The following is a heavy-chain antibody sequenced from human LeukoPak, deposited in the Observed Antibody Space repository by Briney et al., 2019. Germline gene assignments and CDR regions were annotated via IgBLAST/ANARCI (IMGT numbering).Heavy chain of an antibody. CDR3: AKEPSYYYGMDV. V-gene: IGHV3-7*01. Sequence: GGSLRLSCAASGFILSGYFMSWVRQAPGKGLEWVASIKHDGSEEYYVDSVRGRFTISRDNTKSSLYLQMSSLRAEDTAVYYCAKEPSYYYGMDVWGQGTTVTVSS. CDR2: IKHDGSEE. J-gene: IGHJ6*02. CDR1: GFILSGYF.